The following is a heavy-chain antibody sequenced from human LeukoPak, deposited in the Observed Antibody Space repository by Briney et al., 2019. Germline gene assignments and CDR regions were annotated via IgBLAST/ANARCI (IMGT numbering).Heavy chain of an antibody. Sequence: AGGSLRLSCAASGFTLWRHGMHWPRQTPGKGLEWVAVTWFGGTDYADSVKGRFTVSRDNSKMTLYLQMNYLRVEDTALYYCAREQATFGSAGAFDIWGRGTVVTVSS. CDR1: GFTLWRHG. D-gene: IGHD3-16*01. CDR3: AREQATFGSAGAFDI. V-gene: IGHV3-33*01. J-gene: IGHJ3*02. CDR2: TWFGGT.